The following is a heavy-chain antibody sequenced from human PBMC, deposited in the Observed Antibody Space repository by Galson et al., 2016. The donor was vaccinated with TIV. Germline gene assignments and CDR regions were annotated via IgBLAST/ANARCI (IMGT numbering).Heavy chain of an antibody. J-gene: IGHJ4*02. Sequence: CAISGDSVSSTGAAWNWIRQSPSRGLEWLGRTYYRSTWYNDYAASLKRRITINPDTSKNQFSLQLTSVTPEDAAVYYCARGAPSVFGVIMTLYYWGQGTLLTVSS. CDR2: TYYRSTWYN. D-gene: IGHD3-3*01. V-gene: IGHV6-1*01. CDR1: GDSVSSTGAA. CDR3: ARGAPSVFGVIMTLYY.